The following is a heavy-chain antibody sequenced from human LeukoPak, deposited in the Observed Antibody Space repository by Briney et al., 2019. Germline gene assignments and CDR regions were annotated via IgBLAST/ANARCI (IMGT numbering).Heavy chain of an antibody. CDR1: GFTFSDYY. Sequence: GGSLRLSCAASGFTFSDYYMSWVRQAPGKGLEWVSAISGSGGSTYYADSAKGRFTISRDNSKNTLYLQMNSLRAEDTAVYYCAKASVTTVTTSAFDIWGQGTMVTVSS. CDR3: AKASVTTVTTSAFDI. V-gene: IGHV3-23*01. D-gene: IGHD4-17*01. CDR2: ISGSGGST. J-gene: IGHJ3*02.